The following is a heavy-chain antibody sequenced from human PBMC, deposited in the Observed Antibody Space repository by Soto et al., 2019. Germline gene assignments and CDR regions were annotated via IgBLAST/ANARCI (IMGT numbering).Heavy chain of an antibody. CDR3: ARQVGYCSSTSCYFVHDAYYYMDV. J-gene: IGHJ6*03. CDR1: GGSISSYY. D-gene: IGHD2-2*01. Sequence: PSETLSLTCTVSGGSISSYYWSWIRQPPGKGLEWIGYIYYSGSTNYNPSLKSRVTISVDTSKNQFSLKLSSVTAADTAVYYCARQVGYCSSTSCYFVHDAYYYMDVWGKGTTVTVSS. CDR2: IYYSGST. V-gene: IGHV4-59*08.